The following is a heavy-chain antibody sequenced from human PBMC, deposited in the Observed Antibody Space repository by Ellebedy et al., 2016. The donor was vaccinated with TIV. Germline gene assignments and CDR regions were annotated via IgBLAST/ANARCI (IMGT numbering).Heavy chain of an antibody. Sequence: GESLKISCEASGFTLSNFGMHWVRQSPGKGLEWVAVIWYDGSNKYYADSVKGRFTISRDNSKNTLYLQMNSLRAEDTAVYYCARGGEAYCGGDCPYPPSLGYWGQGTLVTVSS. CDR1: GFTLSNFG. J-gene: IGHJ4*02. CDR2: IWYDGSNK. CDR3: ARGGEAYCGGDCPYPPSLGY. V-gene: IGHV3-33*01. D-gene: IGHD2-21*02.